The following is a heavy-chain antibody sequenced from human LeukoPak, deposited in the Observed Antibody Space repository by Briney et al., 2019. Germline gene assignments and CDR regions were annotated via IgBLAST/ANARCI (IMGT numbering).Heavy chain of an antibody. CDR2: ITDSSTST. D-gene: IGHD2-21*01. CDR1: GFTFNNYV. V-gene: IGHV3-23*01. CDR3: ARDVGIRSYFDY. Sequence: GGSLRLSCAASGFTFNNYVMNWVRQAPGKGLEWVSAITDSSTSTYYADSVKGRFTISRHNSKNTLYLQMNSLRAEDTAVYYCARDVGIRSYFDYWGQGTLVTVSS. J-gene: IGHJ4*02.